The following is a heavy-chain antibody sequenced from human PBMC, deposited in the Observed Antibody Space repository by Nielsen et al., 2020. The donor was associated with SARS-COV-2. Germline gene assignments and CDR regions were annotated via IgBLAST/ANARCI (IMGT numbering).Heavy chain of an antibody. V-gene: IGHV3-7*03. CDR3: ARDGEGNGLNYYYYGMDV. D-gene: IGHD3-3*01. CDR2: IKQDGSEK. Sequence: GESLKISCAASGFTFSSYWMSWVRQAPGKGLEWVANIKQDGSEKYYVDSVKGRFTISRDNAKNSLYLQMKSLRAEDTAVYYCARDGEGNGLNYYYYGMDVWGQGTTVTVSS. J-gene: IGHJ6*02. CDR1: GFTFSSYW.